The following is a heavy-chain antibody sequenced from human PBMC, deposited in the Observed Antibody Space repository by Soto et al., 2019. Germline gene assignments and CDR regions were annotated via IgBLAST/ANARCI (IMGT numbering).Heavy chain of an antibody. J-gene: IGHJ4*02. CDR3: ATSVVVTGTVDY. Sequence: PGGSLRLSCGASGFPFSNAWMNWVGQAPGKGLEWVGRIKSKRDSGTTDYAAPVKDRFSISRDDSRNTVYLQMNSLKTEDTAVYYCATSVVVTGTVDYWGQGTLVTVS. V-gene: IGHV3-15*07. CDR1: GFPFSNAW. CDR2: IKSKRDSGTT. D-gene: IGHD6-13*01.